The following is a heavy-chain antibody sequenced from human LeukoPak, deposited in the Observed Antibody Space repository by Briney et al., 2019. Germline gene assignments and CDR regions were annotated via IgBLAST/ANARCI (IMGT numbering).Heavy chain of an antibody. D-gene: IGHD2-15*01. CDR1: GGSIINSY. CDR3: ARHEVVVPFFDY. CDR2: ISFGGSP. V-gene: IGHV4-59*08. Sequence: SETLSLTCTVSGGSIINSYWSWIRQPPGKGLEWIGYISFGGSPNYSPSLKSRVTMSVDTSENQFSLKLSSVTAADTAVYYCARHEVVVPFFDYWGQGTLVTVSS. J-gene: IGHJ4*02.